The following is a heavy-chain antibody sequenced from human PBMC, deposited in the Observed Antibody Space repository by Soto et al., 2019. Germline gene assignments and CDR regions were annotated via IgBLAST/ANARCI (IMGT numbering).Heavy chain of an antibody. Sequence: QVRLVESGGGVVQPGRSLRLSCAASGFTFSSDAMHWVRQALGKGLEWVAVISYDGSKKYYADSVKGRFTISRDNSKNTLYLQMNSLRAEDTAVYYCAGAYAAITPGDYWGQGTLVTVSS. CDR2: ISYDGSKK. CDR3: AGAYAAITPGDY. V-gene: IGHV3-30-3*01. J-gene: IGHJ4*02. D-gene: IGHD1-20*01. CDR1: GFTFSSDA.